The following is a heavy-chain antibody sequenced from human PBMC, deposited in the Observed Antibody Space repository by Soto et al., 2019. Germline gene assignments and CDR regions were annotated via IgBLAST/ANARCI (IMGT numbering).Heavy chain of an antibody. V-gene: IGHV1-3*01. CDR3: ASGHGIGACYFDY. D-gene: IGHD2-15*01. CDR2: INAGNGNT. Sequence: QVQLVQSGAEVKEPGASVKVSCKASGNTFTNNLMHWVRQAPGQRLEWLGWINAGNGNTKCSQKFQGRVTITRDTSATTTYMELSGLRSEDTAVYYCASGHGIGACYFDYWGQGTLVTVSS. J-gene: IGHJ4*02. CDR1: GNTFTNNL.